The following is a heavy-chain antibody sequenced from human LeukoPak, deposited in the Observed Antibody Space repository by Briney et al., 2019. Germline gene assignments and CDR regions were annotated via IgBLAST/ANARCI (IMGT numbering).Heavy chain of an antibody. V-gene: IGHV4-39*07. CDR2: IYYSGST. CDR1: GGSISSSSYY. Sequence: SETLSLTCTVSGGSISSSSYYWGWIRQPPGKGLEWIGSIYYSGSTYYNPSLKSRVTISVDTSKNQFSLKLSSVTAADTAVYYCARKGSGWYRYFDLWGRGTLVTVSS. J-gene: IGHJ2*01. CDR3: ARKGSGWYRYFDL. D-gene: IGHD6-19*01.